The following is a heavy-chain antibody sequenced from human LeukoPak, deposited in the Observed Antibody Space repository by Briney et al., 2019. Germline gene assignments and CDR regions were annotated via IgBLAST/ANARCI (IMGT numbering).Heavy chain of an antibody. CDR1: RFSFSSYE. D-gene: IGHD1-20*01. CDR3: ARDLGNWSPFDP. Sequence: GGSLRLSCAASRFSFSSYEMNWVRQTPGKGLEWVANIKQDGSEKYYVDSVKGRFTISRDNAKNSLYLQMNSLRAEDTAVYYCARDLGNWSPFDPWGQGTLVTVSS. CDR2: IKQDGSEK. J-gene: IGHJ5*02. V-gene: IGHV3-7*01.